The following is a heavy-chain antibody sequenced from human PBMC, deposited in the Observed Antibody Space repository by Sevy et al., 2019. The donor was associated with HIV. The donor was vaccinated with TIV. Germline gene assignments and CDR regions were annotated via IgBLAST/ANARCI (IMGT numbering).Heavy chain of an antibody. CDR1: GFTFSSYA. D-gene: IGHD2-15*01. J-gene: IGHJ6*02. CDR2: ISYDGSNK. Sequence: GGSLRLSCAASGFTFSSYAMHWVRQAPGKGLEWVAVISYDGSNKYYADSVKGRFTISRDNSKNTLYLQMNSLRAEDTAVYYCAREGGDCSGGSCYLTYYYYGMDVWGQGTTATVSS. V-gene: IGHV3-30-3*01. CDR3: AREGGDCSGGSCYLTYYYYGMDV.